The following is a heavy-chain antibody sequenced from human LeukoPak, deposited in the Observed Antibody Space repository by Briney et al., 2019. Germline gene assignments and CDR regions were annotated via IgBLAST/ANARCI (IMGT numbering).Heavy chain of an antibody. CDR2: IGHSGHTT. Sequence: GGSLRLSCAASGFTFSSYAMSWVRQAPGKGLEWFSAIGHSGHTTYYADSVKGRFTISRDSSKNTLYLQMNSLKTEDTAVYYCTSYYDYVWGSYGPWFDPWGQGTLVTVSS. V-gene: IGHV3-23*01. J-gene: IGHJ5*02. D-gene: IGHD3-16*01. CDR3: TSYYDYVWGSYGPWFDP. CDR1: GFTFSSYA.